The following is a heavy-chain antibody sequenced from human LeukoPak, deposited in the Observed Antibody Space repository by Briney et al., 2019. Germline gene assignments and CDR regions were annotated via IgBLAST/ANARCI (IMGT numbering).Heavy chain of an antibody. CDR1: GFTFSSYS. J-gene: IGHJ4*02. CDR3: ARDLLNV. Sequence: GGSLRLSCAASGFTFSSYSMNWIRQAPGKGLEWVSSISTSSSYIHYADSVKGRFTISRDNSKNTLYLQMNSLRAEDTAVYYCARDLLNVWGQGTLVTVSS. CDR2: ISTSSSYI. V-gene: IGHV3-21*01. D-gene: IGHD2-8*01.